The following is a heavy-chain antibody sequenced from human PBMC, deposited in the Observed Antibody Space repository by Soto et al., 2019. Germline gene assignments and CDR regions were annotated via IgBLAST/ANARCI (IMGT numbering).Heavy chain of an antibody. CDR3: ARSVFP. V-gene: IGHV3-23*01. CDR1: GFTFSGYA. J-gene: IGHJ5*02. Sequence: PGGSLRLSCAASGFTFSGYAMSWVRQAPGKGLEWVSVIHGGGNSAYYADSVKGRFTISRDNSKNTLYLQMSSSVTAADTAVYYCARSVFPWGRGTLVTVSS. CDR2: IHGGGNSA.